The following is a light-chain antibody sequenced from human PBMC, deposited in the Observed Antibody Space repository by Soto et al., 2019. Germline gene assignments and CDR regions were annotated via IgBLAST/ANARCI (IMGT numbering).Light chain of an antibody. CDR1: QSVSSD. J-gene: IGKJ4*01. CDR3: QHRSTWPLS. CDR2: DAS. Sequence: EIVLTQSPATLSLSPGERATLSCRASQSVSSDLGWYQQKPGRAPRLLIYDASNRATGITARFSGSGSGTDFTLTISSLEPEDFAVYYCQHRSTWPLSFGGGTKVEIK. V-gene: IGKV3-11*01.